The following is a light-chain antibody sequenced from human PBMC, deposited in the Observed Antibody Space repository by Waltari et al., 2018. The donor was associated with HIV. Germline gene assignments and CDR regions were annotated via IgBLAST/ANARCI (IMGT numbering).Light chain of an antibody. J-gene: IGLJ3*02. Sequence: NFMLTQPHSVSESPEKTVTISCTRTSGSIASNSVQWFQQRPGKAPPTLLYEDYQRPSGVPDRFSGTLDESSNSASLTISGVKTEDEADYYCQSFDTNNHWVFGGGTRLTVL. CDR1: SGSIASNS. CDR2: EDY. CDR3: QSFDTNNHWV. V-gene: IGLV6-57*03.